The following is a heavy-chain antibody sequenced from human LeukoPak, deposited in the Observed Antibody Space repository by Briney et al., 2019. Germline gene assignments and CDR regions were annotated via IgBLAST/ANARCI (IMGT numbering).Heavy chain of an antibody. CDR3: ARRVLRRGYSGYEGLDY. D-gene: IGHD5-12*01. Sequence: SVKVSCKASGGTFSSYAISWVRQAPGQGLEWMGGIIPIFGTANYAQKFQGRVAITADESTSTAYMELSSLRSEDTAVYYCARRVLRRGYSGYEGLDYWGQGTLVTVSS. CDR2: IIPIFGTA. CDR1: GGTFSSYA. J-gene: IGHJ4*02. V-gene: IGHV1-69*13.